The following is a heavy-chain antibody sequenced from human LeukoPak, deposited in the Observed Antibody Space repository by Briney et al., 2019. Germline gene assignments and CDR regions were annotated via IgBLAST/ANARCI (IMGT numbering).Heavy chain of an antibody. J-gene: IGHJ4*02. Sequence: SVKVSCKASGGTFSSYAISWVRQAPGQGLEWMGGIIPIFGTANYAQKFQGRVTITTDESTSTAYMELSSLRSEDTAVYYCASRAPYYYRPRIDYWGQGTLVTVSS. V-gene: IGHV1-69*05. CDR3: ASRAPYYYRPRIDY. D-gene: IGHD3-10*01. CDR1: GGTFSSYA. CDR2: IIPIFGTA.